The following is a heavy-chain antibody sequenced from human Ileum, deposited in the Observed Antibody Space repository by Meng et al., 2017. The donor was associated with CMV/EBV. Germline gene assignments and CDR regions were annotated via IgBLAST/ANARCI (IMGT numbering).Heavy chain of an antibody. CDR2: IYYSGGT. CDR1: GASISRSTYY. CDR3: ASGDSLRAVDF. J-gene: IGHJ4*02. V-gene: IGHV4-39*07. D-gene: IGHD2-21*02. Sequence: QLQRQESGPGLVKPSETLSLTCTVPGASISRSTYYWGWTRQPPGKGLEWIGSIYYSGGTYYNPSLKSRVTISVDTSKNQFSLKLNSVTAADTAVYYCASGDSLRAVDFWGQGTLVTVSS.